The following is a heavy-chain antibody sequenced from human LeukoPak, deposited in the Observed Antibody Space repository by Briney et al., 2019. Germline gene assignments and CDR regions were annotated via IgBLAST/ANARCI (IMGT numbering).Heavy chain of an antibody. J-gene: IGHJ4*02. CDR2: ISAYNGNT. D-gene: IGHD3-10*01. CDR3: ARALYYYGSGSYAIDY. Sequence: ASVKVSCKASGYTFTSYGISWVRQAPGQGLEWIGWISAYNGNTNYAQKLQGRVTMTTDTSTSTAYMELRSLRSDDTAVYYCARALYYYGSGSYAIDYWGQGTLVTVSS. V-gene: IGHV1-18*01. CDR1: GYTFTSYG.